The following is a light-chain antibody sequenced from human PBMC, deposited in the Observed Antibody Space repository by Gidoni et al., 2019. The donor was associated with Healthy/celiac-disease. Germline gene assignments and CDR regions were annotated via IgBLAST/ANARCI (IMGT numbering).Light chain of an antibody. V-gene: IGLV2-14*01. CDR3: SSYTSSSTPYV. J-gene: IGLJ1*01. CDR1: SSDVGGYNY. CDR2: EVS. Sequence: SALTQPASVSGSPGQSITISCTGTSSDVGGYNYVSWYQQHPGKAPKLSIYEVSNRPSGVSTRFSVSKSGNTASLTISGLQAEDEADYYCSSYTSSSTPYVVGTGTKVTVL.